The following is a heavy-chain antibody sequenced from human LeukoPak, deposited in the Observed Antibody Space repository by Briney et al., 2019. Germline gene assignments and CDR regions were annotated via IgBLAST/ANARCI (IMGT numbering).Heavy chain of an antibody. D-gene: IGHD6-13*01. Sequence: PGGSLRLSCAASGFTFSSSAMTWVRQAPGKGLEWISTITGSDDATYYVDSVRGRFTISRDYSKNTLQVQMNSLRVEDTAVYYCAEGPQLGSCYHPDYWGQGTLVTVSS. CDR2: ITGSDDAT. J-gene: IGHJ4*02. V-gene: IGHV3-23*01. CDR1: GFTFSSSA. CDR3: AEGPQLGSCYHPDY.